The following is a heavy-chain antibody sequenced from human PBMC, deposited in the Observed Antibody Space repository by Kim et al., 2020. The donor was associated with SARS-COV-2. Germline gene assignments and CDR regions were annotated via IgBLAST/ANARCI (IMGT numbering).Heavy chain of an antibody. Sequence: SETLSLTCAVYGGSFSGYYWSWIRQPPGKGLEWIGEINHSGSTNYNPSLKSRVTISVDTSKNQFSLKLSSVTAADTAVYYCARVSTYYYGSGPWYFDYWGQGTLVTVSS. CDR3: ARVSTYYYGSGPWYFDY. V-gene: IGHV4-34*01. CDR1: GGSFSGYY. CDR2: INHSGST. J-gene: IGHJ4*02. D-gene: IGHD3-10*01.